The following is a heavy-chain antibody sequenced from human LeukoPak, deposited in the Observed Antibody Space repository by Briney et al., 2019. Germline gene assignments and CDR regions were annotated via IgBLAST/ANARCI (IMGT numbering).Heavy chain of an antibody. CDR1: GFTFSSNY. CDR2: TYSGGST. Sequence: GGSLRLSCAASGFTFSSNYMSWVRQAPGKGLEWVSVTYSGGSTYYADSVKGRFTISRDNSKNTLYLQMNSLRDEDTAVYFCARATTTRTRFDYWGQGTLVTVSS. J-gene: IGHJ4*02. CDR3: ARATTTRTRFDY. D-gene: IGHD4-17*01. V-gene: IGHV3-53*01.